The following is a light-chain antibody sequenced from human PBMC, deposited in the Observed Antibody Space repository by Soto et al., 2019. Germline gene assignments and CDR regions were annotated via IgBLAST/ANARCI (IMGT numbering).Light chain of an antibody. J-gene: IGLJ1*01. Sequence: QSALTQPPSXXXSPXXXXTISCTGTSSDVGGYNYVSWYQHHPGKAPKLMIYEVSKRPSGVPDRFSGSKSGNTASLTVSGLQAEDEADYYCSSYAGSNNYVFGTGTKLTVL. CDR3: SSYAGSNNYV. CDR1: SSDVGGYNY. V-gene: IGLV2-8*01. CDR2: EVS.